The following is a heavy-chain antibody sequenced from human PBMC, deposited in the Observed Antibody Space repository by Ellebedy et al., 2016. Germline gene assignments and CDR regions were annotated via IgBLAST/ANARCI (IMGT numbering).Heavy chain of an antibody. CDR2: INPNSGGT. CDR1: GYTFADYY. Sequence: ASVKVSCKASGYTFADYYMHWVRQAPGQGLEWMGWINPNSGGTNYAQKFQGRVTMTRDTSISTAYMELSSLTSDDTAVYYCAKWNVNLNAFDIWGQGTMVTVSS. J-gene: IGHJ3*02. D-gene: IGHD1-1*01. V-gene: IGHV1-2*02. CDR3: AKWNVNLNAFDI.